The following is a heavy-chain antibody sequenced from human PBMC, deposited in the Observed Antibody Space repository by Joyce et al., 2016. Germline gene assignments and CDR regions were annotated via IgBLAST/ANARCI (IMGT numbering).Heavy chain of an antibody. CDR3: ARGGFGGVNDAFDS. V-gene: IGHV3-30*04. CDR2: RSSNGGQQ. Sequence: QVQLVESGGGVVQPGRSLRLSCAASGFTFGAYAMHWVRQTPGGGLEGVAARSSNGGQQNYADSVRGRFTISRDESKKVLYLQMNSLTLKDTAVYFCARGGFGGVNDAFDSWGQGSLVTVSS. CDR1: GFTFGAYA. D-gene: IGHD4-23*01. J-gene: IGHJ4*02.